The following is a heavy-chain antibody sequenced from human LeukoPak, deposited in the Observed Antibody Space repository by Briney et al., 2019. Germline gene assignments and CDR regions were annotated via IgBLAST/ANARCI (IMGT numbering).Heavy chain of an antibody. CDR1: GGSISSSSYF. CDR3: ARLVWLDSSFDY. CDR2: IYYSGST. V-gene: IGHV4-39*01. Sequence: SETLSLTCTVSGGSISSSSYFWGWIRQPPGKGLEWIGNIYYSGSTYYNPSLKSRVTISVDTSKNQFSLKLSSVTAADTAVYYCARLVWLDSSFDYWGQGTLVTVSS. D-gene: IGHD6-13*01. J-gene: IGHJ4*02.